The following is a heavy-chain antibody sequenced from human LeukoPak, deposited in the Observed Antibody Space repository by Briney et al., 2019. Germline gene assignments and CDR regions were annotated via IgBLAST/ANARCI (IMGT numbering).Heavy chain of an antibody. CDR1: GYTFTSYD. D-gene: IGHD2-2*01. CDR2: MNPNSGNT. CDR3: ATAAIVVVPAALPYYYYGMDV. V-gene: IGHV1-8*01. J-gene: IGHJ6*02. Sequence: ASVKVSCKASGYTFTSYDINWVRQATGQGLEWMGWMNPNSGNTGYAQKFQGRVTMTRNTSISTAYMELSSLRSEDTAVYYCATAAIVVVPAALPYYYYGMDVWGQGTTVTVSS.